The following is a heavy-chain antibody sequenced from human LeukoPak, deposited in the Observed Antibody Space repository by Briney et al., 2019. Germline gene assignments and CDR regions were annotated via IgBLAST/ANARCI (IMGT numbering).Heavy chain of an antibody. Sequence: PGGSLRLSCAASGFTFSSYAMHWVRQAPGKGLEWVAVISYDGSNKYYADSVKGRFTISRDNSKNTLYLQMNSLRAEDTAVYYCARDDGYNRFYIWGQGTMVSVSS. V-gene: IGHV3-30*04. J-gene: IGHJ3*02. CDR2: ISYDGSNK. CDR1: GFTFSSYA. D-gene: IGHD5-24*01. CDR3: ARDDGYNRFYI.